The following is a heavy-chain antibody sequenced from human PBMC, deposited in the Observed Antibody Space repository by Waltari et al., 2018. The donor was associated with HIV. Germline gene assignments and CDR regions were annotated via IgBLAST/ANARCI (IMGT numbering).Heavy chain of an antibody. V-gene: IGHV1-2*06. J-gene: IGHJ6*02. CDR2: INPNTGGT. D-gene: IGHD4-17*01. Sequence: QVQLIQSGAEVRDPGASVKVSCKASGYTFTGYHLHWVRQAPGQGLEWMGRINPNTGGTNYGQKFQARVTMTRDISIGTAYMELTSLRPNDTAVYYCARVTTVTGDSYFYYGMDVWGQGTTVVVSS. CDR3: ARVTTVTGDSYFYYGMDV. CDR1: GYTFTGYH.